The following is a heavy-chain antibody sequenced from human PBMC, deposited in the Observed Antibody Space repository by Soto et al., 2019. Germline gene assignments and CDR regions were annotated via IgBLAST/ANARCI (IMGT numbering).Heavy chain of an antibody. CDR1: GFTVSSNY. D-gene: IGHD3-22*01. CDR3: AREDYYDSSGYYGY. V-gene: IGHV3-53*01. Sequence: GGSLRLSCAASGFTVSSNYMSWVRQAPGKGLEWVSVIYSGGSTYYADSVMGRFTISRDNSRNTLYLQMNSLRAEDTAVYYCAREDYYDSSGYYGYWGQGTLVTVSS. CDR2: IYSGGST. J-gene: IGHJ4*02.